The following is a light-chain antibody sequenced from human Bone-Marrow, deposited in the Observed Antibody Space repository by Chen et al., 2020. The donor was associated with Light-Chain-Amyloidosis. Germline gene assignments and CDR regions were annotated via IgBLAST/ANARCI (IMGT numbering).Light chain of an antibody. V-gene: IGLV3-21*02. CDR2: DDS. Sequence: SYVLTQAPSVSVAPGQTAAIPCGGKDIGSKSVHWYQQKPGQAPVVVVHDDSDRPSGIPERFSGSKSETTATLTITRVEVGDEADYYCQVWDIRSSHVAFGGGTKLTVL. J-gene: IGLJ2*01. CDR1: DIGSKS. CDR3: QVWDIRSSHVA.